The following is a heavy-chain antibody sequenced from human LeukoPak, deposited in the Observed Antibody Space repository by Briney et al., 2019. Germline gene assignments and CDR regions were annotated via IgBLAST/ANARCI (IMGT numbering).Heavy chain of an antibody. D-gene: IGHD3-3*02. Sequence: GGSLRLSCAASGLTFSSYSKNWVRQAPGKALEWVSSISSSSSYINYAESVKGRFTISRDNAKNSLYLQMNSLRAEDTAVYYCARDLAYWGQGTLVTVSS. V-gene: IGHV3-21*01. CDR2: ISSSSSYI. J-gene: IGHJ4*02. CDR1: GLTFSSYS. CDR3: ARDLAY.